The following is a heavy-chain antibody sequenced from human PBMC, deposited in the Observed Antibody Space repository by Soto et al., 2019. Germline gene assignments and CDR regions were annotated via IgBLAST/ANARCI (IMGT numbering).Heavy chain of an antibody. D-gene: IGHD2-8*01. Sequence: GSLRLSCATSGFTFSTYAMHWVRQAPGKGLEYVSAISSNGRSTYYANSVKGRFTISRDNSKNTLYLQMDSLRAEDMAVYYCARDRCTNGVCYAPSDYWGPGTLVTVSS. V-gene: IGHV3-64*01. CDR2: ISSNGRST. J-gene: IGHJ4*02. CDR3: ARDRCTNGVCYAPSDY. CDR1: GFTFSTYA.